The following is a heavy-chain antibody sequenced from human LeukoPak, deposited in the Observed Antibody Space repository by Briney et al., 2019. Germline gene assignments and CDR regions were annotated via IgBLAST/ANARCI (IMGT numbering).Heavy chain of an antibody. CDR3: ARVPRAIRYFDWLFNY. CDR1: GYTFTGYY. Sequence: ASVKVSCKASGYTFTGYYVHWVRQAPGQGLEWMGWINPNSGGTNYAQKFQGRVTMTRDTSISTAYMELSRLRSDDTAVYYCARVPRAIRYFDWLFNYWGQGTLVTVSS. D-gene: IGHD3-9*01. J-gene: IGHJ4*02. CDR2: INPNSGGT. V-gene: IGHV1-2*02.